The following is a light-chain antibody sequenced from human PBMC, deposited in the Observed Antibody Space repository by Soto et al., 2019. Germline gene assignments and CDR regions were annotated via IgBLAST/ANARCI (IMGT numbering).Light chain of an antibody. CDR2: AAS. Sequence: DIEMTQSPSSLSASVGDRVTITCRASQSINNYLTSYQQKPGKAPQLLIYAASILESGVPSRFSGSGSGTDFTLTIGSLQPEDFATCSCQESYSIPGTFGQGTKVEI. CDR1: QSINNY. CDR3: QESYSIPGT. J-gene: IGKJ1*01. V-gene: IGKV1-39*01.